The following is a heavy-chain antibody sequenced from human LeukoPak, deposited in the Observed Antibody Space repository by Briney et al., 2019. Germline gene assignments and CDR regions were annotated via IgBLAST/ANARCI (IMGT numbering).Heavy chain of an antibody. J-gene: IGHJ4*02. D-gene: IGHD6-19*01. Sequence: GGALRLSCTASGFTFCDYAMSWVRQAPGKGLKCGGFISSKTYGGKTEYAESVKGRFPMSRDDSKSIAYLQMNRLKTEDTAVYYCTRDAWSTGWRSRSDFWGKGTLVTVSS. CDR1: GFTFCDYA. V-gene: IGHV3-49*04. CDR2: ISSKTYGGKT. CDR3: TRDAWSTGWRSRSDF.